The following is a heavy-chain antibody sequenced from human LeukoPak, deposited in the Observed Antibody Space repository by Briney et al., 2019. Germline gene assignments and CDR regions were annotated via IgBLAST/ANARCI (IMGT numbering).Heavy chain of an antibody. CDR1: GFTFSSYW. CDR2: IKQDGSEK. V-gene: IGHV3-7*01. CDR3: AREVGDWDNWFDP. Sequence: GGSLRLSCAASGFTFSSYWMSWVRQAPGKGLEWVANIKQDGSEKYYVDSVKGRFTISSDNAKNSLYLQMNSLRAEDTAVYYCAREVGDWDNWFDPWGQGTLVTVSS. J-gene: IGHJ5*02. D-gene: IGHD3-16*01.